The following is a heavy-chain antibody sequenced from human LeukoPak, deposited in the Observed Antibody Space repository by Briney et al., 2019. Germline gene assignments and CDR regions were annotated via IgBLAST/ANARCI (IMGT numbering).Heavy chain of an antibody. CDR3: ARDRTYCSSTSCYYYYYYMDV. D-gene: IGHD2-2*01. J-gene: IGHJ6*03. Sequence: SETLSLTCAVYGGSFSGYYWSWIRQPPWKGLEWIGEINHSGSTNYNPSLKSRVTISVDTSKNQFSLKLSSVTAADTAVYYCARDRTYCSSTSCYYYYYYMDVWGKGTTVTVSS. CDR2: INHSGST. V-gene: IGHV4-34*01. CDR1: GGSFSGYY.